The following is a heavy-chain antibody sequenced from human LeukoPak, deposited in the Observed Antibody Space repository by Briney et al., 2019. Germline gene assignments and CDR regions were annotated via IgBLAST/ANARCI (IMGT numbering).Heavy chain of an antibody. CDR3: ARLAALRGFYYYMDV. CDR2: VYRDGNT. V-gene: IGHV4-38-2*01. CDR1: GYSISNGYY. Sequence: KPSETLSLTCSVSGYSISNGYYWGWIRQPPGKGLEWVANVYRDGNTYYSPSLESRVTISVDTSKNQFFLRLSSVTAADTAVYYCARLAALRGFYYYMDVWGKGATVTVSS. J-gene: IGHJ6*03. D-gene: IGHD6-6*01.